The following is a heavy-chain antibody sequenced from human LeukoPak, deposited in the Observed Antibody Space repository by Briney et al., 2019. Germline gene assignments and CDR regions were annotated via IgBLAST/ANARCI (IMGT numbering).Heavy chain of an antibody. Sequence: ASVKVSCKASGYTFTGDYVHWVRRAPGQGLEWMAWINPNNGDTNSAQKFQGRVTITRDTSISTVYMELSRLTSDDTAVYYCARGASGSYYSFFLDYWGQGTLVAVSS. CDR1: GYTFTGDY. CDR3: ARGASGSYYSFFLDY. CDR2: INPNNGDT. J-gene: IGHJ4*02. D-gene: IGHD3-10*01. V-gene: IGHV1-2*02.